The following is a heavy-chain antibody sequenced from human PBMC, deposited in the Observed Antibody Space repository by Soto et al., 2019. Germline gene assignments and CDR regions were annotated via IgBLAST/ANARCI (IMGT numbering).Heavy chain of an antibody. J-gene: IGHJ6*02. Sequence: QVQLVQSGAEEKKPGASVKVSCKAPGYTFTSYAMHWVRQAPGQRLEWMGRINAGNGNTKYSQKFQGRVTITRETSASTAYMELSSLKSETTAGYYGGRLRITIFGVARYGMDVWGQGTTVPVS. CDR2: INAGNGNT. D-gene: IGHD3-3*01. CDR1: GYTFTSYA. V-gene: IGHV1-3*05. CDR3: GRLRITIFGVARYGMDV.